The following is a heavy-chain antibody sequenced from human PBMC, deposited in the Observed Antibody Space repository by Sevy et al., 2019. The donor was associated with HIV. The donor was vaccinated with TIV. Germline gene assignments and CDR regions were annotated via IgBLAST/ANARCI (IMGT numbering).Heavy chain of an antibody. Sequence: GGSLRLSCAASGFTFSSYAMSWVRQAPGKGLEWVSAISGSGGSTYYADSVKGRFTISRDNSKNTLYLQMNSLRAEDTAIYYCAKGLQWLVRFYFDYWGQGTLVTVSS. CDR1: GFTFSSYA. CDR3: AKGLQWLVRFYFDY. D-gene: IGHD6-19*01. CDR2: ISGSGGST. J-gene: IGHJ4*02. V-gene: IGHV3-23*01.